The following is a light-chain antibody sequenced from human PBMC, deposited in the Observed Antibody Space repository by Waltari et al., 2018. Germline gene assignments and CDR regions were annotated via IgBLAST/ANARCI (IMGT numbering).Light chain of an antibody. Sequence: QTVLTQEPAFSVSPGGTVTLTCGLDSGSVSTPYYPSWYQQTPGQAPRTLIYNTNMRSSGVPDRFSGSILGDKAALTITGAQADDECDYYCALYMGRGIRVFGGGTKLTVL. CDR1: SGSVSTPYY. CDR2: NTN. J-gene: IGLJ2*01. CDR3: ALYMGRGIRV. V-gene: IGLV8-61*01.